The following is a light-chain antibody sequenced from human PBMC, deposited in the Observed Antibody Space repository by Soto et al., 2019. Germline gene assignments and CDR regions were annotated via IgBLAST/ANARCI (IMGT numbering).Light chain of an antibody. CDR3: QDRDCTPNS. V-gene: IGKV1-39*01. CDR1: QTISSY. Sequence: QVYMSPSSLSASIGARVTITWRASQTISSYLNWYQQNTGKAPRILISAASRLPSGVPSRFSGTESGTDFALTVSFLQPEDFPIYCCQDRDCTPNSF. J-gene: IGKJ2*03. CDR2: AAS.